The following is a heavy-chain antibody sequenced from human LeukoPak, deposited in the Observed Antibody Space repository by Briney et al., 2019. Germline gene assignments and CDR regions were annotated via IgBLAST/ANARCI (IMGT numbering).Heavy chain of an antibody. J-gene: IGHJ3*02. D-gene: IGHD3-22*01. V-gene: IGHV4-4*07. CDR2: IYTSGST. CDR1: GGSISSYY. Sequence: SETLSLTCTVSGGSISSYYWSWLRQPAGKGLEWIGRIYTSGSTNYNPSLKSRVTISVDTSKNQFSLKLSSVTAADTAVYYCAREDSSGYYNAFDIWGQGTMVTVSS. CDR3: AREDSSGYYNAFDI.